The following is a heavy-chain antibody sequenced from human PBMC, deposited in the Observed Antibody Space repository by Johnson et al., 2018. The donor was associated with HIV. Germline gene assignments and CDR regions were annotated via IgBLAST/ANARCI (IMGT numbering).Heavy chain of an antibody. Sequence: QVQLLESGGGVVQPGRSLRLSCAASGFTFSSYAMHWVRQAPGKGLEWVALITYDGSNKYCADSVKGRFTISRDNSKNTLYLQMNSLRAEDTAVYYCARDSEWELGQEGAFDIWGQGTMVTVSS. CDR1: GFTFSSYA. D-gene: IGHD1-26*01. J-gene: IGHJ3*02. CDR2: ITYDGSNK. V-gene: IGHV3-30-3*01. CDR3: ARDSEWELGQEGAFDI.